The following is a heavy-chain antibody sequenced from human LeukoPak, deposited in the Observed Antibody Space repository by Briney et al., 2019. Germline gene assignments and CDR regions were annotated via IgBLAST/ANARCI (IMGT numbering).Heavy chain of an antibody. V-gene: IGHV1-69*04. J-gene: IGHJ4*02. D-gene: IGHD4-17*01. Sequence: GASVKVSCKASGGTFSSYAISWVRQAPGQGLEWMGRIIPILGIANYAQKFQGRVTITADKSTSTAYMELSSLRSEDTAVYYCASLPYGDSLPYYFDYWGQGTLVTVSS. CDR2: IIPILGIA. CDR1: GGTFSSYA. CDR3: ASLPYGDSLPYYFDY.